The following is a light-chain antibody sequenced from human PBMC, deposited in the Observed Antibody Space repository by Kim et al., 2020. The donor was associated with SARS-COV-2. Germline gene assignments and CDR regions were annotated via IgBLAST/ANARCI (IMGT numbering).Light chain of an antibody. CDR1: SSNIASNS. J-gene: IGLJ3*02. Sequence: GPRVNVSCSGSSSNIASNSVNWYKQIPGTAPKLLIYSDNQRPSGVPDRVSGSKSGTSASLAISGLQSEDEADYYCAAWDDSLSAWLFGGGTQLTVL. CDR3: AAWDDSLSAWL. V-gene: IGLV1-44*01. CDR2: SDN.